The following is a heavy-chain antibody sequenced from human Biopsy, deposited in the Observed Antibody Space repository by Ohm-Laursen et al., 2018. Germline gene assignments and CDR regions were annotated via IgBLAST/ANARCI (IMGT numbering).Heavy chain of an antibody. J-gene: IGHJ4*02. CDR3: ASRLYGPNPIDY. CDR2: ISGRGAT. CDR1: GGSIRSDY. Sequence: PGTLSLTCTVSGGSIRSDYWSWIRQSPRKGLEWIGHISGRGATNYNPSLRGRVTISVDTSKNQFSLKLSSVTAADTAVYYCASRLYGPNPIDYWGQGTLVTVSS. D-gene: IGHD2-8*01. V-gene: IGHV4-4*09.